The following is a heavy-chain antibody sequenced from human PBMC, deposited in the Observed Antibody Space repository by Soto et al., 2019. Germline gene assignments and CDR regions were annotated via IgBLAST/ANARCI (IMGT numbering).Heavy chain of an antibody. V-gene: IGHV4-61*01. J-gene: IGHJ5*02. D-gene: IGHD1-26*01. CDR2: VYHSGST. CDR1: GGSVSSTRYY. Sequence: QVQLQESGPGLVKPSETLSLTCTVSGGSVSSTRYYWSWIRQPPGKGLEWLGYVYHSGSTNYNPSRKSRLTTSIDTSKNQFSLNLSSVTAADTAVYYCARDRGLWSYFDPWGQGILVTVSS. CDR3: ARDRGLWSYFDP.